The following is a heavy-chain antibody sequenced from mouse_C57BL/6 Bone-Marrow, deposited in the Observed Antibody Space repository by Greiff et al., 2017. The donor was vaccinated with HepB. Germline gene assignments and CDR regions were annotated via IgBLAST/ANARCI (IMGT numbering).Heavy chain of an antibody. V-gene: IGHV1-50*01. Sequence: QVQLKQPGAELVKPGASVKLSCKASGYTFTSYWMQWVKQRPGQGLEWIGEIDPSDSYTNYNQKFKGKTTLTVDTSSSTAYMQLSSLTSEDSAVYYCARRTGFYWGQGTSVTVSS. J-gene: IGHJ4*01. CDR1: GYTFTSYW. CDR3: ARRTGFY. CDR2: IDPSDSYT.